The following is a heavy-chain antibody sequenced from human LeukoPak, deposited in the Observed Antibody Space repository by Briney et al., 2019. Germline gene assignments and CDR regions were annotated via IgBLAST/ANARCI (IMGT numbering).Heavy chain of an antibody. D-gene: IGHD4-17*01. J-gene: IGHJ6*03. V-gene: IGHV1-2*02. CDR2: INPNSGGT. Sequence: GASVKVSCKASGYTFTGYYMHWVRQAPGQGLEWMGWINPNSGGTNYAQKFQGRVTMTRDTSISTAYMELSRLRSDDTAVYYCARGRRLRGSDYYMDVWGKGTTVAVSS. CDR1: GYTFTGYY. CDR3: ARGRRLRGSDYYMDV.